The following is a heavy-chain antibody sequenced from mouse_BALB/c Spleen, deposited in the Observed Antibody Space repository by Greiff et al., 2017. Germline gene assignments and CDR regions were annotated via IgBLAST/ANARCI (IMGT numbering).Heavy chain of an antibody. D-gene: IGHD2-1*01. CDR1: GFTFSSFG. CDR2: ISSGSSTI. CDR3: ARWGYGKEGNAMDY. V-gene: IGHV5-17*02. J-gene: IGHJ4*01. Sequence: EVQVVESGGGLVQPGGSRKLSCAASGFTFSSFGMHWVRQAPEKGLEWVAYISSGSSTIYYADTVKGRFTISRDNPKNTLFLQMTSLRSEDTAMYYCARWGYGKEGNAMDYWGQGTSVTVSS.